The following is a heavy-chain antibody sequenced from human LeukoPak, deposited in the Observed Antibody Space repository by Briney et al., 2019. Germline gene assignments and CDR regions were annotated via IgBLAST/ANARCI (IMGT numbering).Heavy chain of an antibody. CDR2: IYSGGST. CDR3: ARDSRGAAGTGDYYYYMDV. V-gene: IGHV3-66*02. J-gene: IGHJ6*03. D-gene: IGHD6-13*01. CDR1: GFTFSSNY. Sequence: GGSLRLSCAASGFTFSSNYMSWVRQAPGKGLEWVSVIYSGGSTYYADSVKGRFTISRDNSKNTLYLQMNSLRAEDTAVYYCARDSRGAAGTGDYYYYMDVWGKGTTVTVSS.